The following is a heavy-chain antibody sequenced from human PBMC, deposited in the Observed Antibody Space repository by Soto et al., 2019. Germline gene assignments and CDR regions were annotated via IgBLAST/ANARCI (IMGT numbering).Heavy chain of an antibody. J-gene: IGHJ3*02. Sequence: PSETLSLTCTVSGASISSYYWSWIRQPPGKGLEWIGYIYYSGSTNYNPSLKSRVTISVDTSKNQFSLKLSSVTAADTAVYYCARRYGKNAFDIWGQGTMVTVSS. D-gene: IGHD5-18*01. CDR1: GASISSYY. CDR2: IYYSGST. CDR3: ARRYGKNAFDI. V-gene: IGHV4-59*01.